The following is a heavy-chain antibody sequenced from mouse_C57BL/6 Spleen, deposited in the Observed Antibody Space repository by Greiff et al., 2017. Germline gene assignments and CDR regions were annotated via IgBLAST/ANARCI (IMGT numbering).Heavy chain of an antibody. Sequence: VQLQQPGAELVMPGASVKLSCKASGYTFTSYWMHWVKQRPGQGLEWIGEIDPSDSYTNYNQKFKGKSTLTVDKSSSTAYMQLSSLTSEDSAVYYCARSRGYSNYVYFDYWGQGTTLTVSS. V-gene: IGHV1-69*01. J-gene: IGHJ2*01. CDR3: ARSRGYSNYVYFDY. D-gene: IGHD2-5*01. CDR2: IDPSDSYT. CDR1: GYTFTSYW.